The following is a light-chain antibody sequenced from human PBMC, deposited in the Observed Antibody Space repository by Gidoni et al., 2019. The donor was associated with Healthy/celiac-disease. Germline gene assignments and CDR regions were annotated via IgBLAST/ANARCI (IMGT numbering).Light chain of an antibody. CDR3: QQYNNWPLYT. J-gene: IGKJ2*01. Sequence: EIVMTQSPATLSVSPGERATISCRASQSVSSNLAWYQQKPCHAPRLLIYGASTRATGIPARFSGSGSGTEFTLTISSLQSEDFAVYYCQQYNNWPLYTFGQGTKLEIK. CDR2: GAS. CDR1: QSVSSN. V-gene: IGKV3-15*01.